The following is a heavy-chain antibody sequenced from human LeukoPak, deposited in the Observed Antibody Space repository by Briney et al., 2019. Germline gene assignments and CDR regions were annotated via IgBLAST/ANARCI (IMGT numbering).Heavy chain of an antibody. Sequence: GGSLRLSCAASGLTFRNYWMTWVRQAPGKGLEWVANIKEDGSEKYYVDSVKGRFTISRDNAKNSLFLQLNSLRAEDTAVYYCAKGVVGATGGGQGTLVTVSS. D-gene: IGHD1-26*01. J-gene: IGHJ4*02. V-gene: IGHV3-7*01. CDR3: AKGVVGATG. CDR2: IKEDGSEK. CDR1: GLTFRNYW.